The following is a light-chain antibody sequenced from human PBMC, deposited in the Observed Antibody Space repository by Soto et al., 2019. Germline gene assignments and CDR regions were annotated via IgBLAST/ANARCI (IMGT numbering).Light chain of an antibody. J-gene: IGKJ1*01. Sequence: EIVMKQSLATLSVYKGDRATLSCRASQSVSSNLAWYQQRPGQAPRLLIYGASTRATGIPARFSGSGSGTEFTLTISSLQSEDFAIYYCQQYNTLPPETFSQVA. CDR2: GAS. V-gene: IGKV3-15*01. CDR3: QQYNTLPPET. CDR1: QSVSSN.